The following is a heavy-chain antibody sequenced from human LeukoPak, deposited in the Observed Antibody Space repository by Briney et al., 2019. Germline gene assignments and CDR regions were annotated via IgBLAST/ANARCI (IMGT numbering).Heavy chain of an antibody. CDR2: ISYDGNID. Sequence: GGSLRLSCAASGFTFSSYGMHWVRQAPGKGLEWVAVISYDGNIDYYADSVKGRFTISRDNSKNTLYLQMNSLRPEDTAIYYCAKEFDYYDGIGYQYYFDYWGQGTLVTVSS. D-gene: IGHD3-22*01. CDR1: GFTFSSYG. CDR3: AKEFDYYDGIGYQYYFDY. J-gene: IGHJ4*02. V-gene: IGHV3-30*18.